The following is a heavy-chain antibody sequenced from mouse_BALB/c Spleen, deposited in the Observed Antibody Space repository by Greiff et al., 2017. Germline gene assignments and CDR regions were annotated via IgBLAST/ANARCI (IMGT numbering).Heavy chain of an antibody. CDR2: INPGSGGT. J-gene: IGHJ4*01. CDR1: GYAFTNYL. CDR3: ARAYDYDYAMDY. V-gene: IGHV1-54*01. Sequence: VQRVESGAELVRPGTSVKVSCKASGYAFTNYLIEWVKQRPGQGLEWIGVINPGSGGTNYNEKFKGKATLTADKSSSTAYMQLSSLTSDDSAVYFCARAYDYDYAMDYWGQGTSVTVSS. D-gene: IGHD2-4*01.